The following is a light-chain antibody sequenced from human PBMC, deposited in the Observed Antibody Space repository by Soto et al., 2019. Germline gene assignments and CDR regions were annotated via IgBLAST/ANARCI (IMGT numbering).Light chain of an antibody. V-gene: IGLV2-14*01. Sequence: QSALTQPASVSGSPGQSITISFTGTSSDVGGYNYVSWYQQHPGKAPKLMIYEVSNRPSGVSNRFYGSKSGNTASLTISGLQAEDEADYYCSSYTSSSTPYVFGTGTKLTVL. J-gene: IGLJ1*01. CDR2: EVS. CDR1: SSDVGGYNY. CDR3: SSYTSSSTPYV.